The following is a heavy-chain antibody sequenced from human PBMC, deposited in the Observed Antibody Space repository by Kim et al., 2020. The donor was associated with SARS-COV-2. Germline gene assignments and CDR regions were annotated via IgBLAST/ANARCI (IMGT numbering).Heavy chain of an antibody. CDR1: GFTFSSYA. V-gene: IGHV3-23*01. Sequence: GGSLRLSCAASGFTFSSYAMSWVRQAPGKGLEWVSAISGSGGSTYYADSVKGRFTISRDNSKNTLYLQMNSLRAEDTAVYYCAKRDCSSGSYWACWFDPWGQGTLVTVSS. D-gene: IGHD1-26*01. J-gene: IGHJ5*02. CDR3: AKRDCSSGSYWACWFDP. CDR2: ISGSGGST.